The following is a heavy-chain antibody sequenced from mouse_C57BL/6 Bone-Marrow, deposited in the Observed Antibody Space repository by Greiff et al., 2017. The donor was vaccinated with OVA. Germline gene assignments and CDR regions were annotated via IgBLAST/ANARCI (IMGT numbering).Heavy chain of an antibody. J-gene: IGHJ3*01. CDR2: IDPSDSYT. D-gene: IGHD3-2*02. V-gene: IGHV1-69*01. CDR3: ARSGQLRLPFAY. CDR1: GYTFTSYW. Sequence: VQLQQPGAELVMPGASVKLSCKASGYTFTSYWMHWVKQRPGQGLEWIGEIDPSDSYTKYNQKFKGKSTLTVDKSSSTAYMQLSSLTSEDSAVYYCARSGQLRLPFAYWGQGTLVTVSA.